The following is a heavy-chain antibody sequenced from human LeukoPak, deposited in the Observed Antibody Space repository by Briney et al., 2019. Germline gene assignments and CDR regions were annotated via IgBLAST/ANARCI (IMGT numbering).Heavy chain of an antibody. J-gene: IGHJ5*02. CDR3: ATTGLLGDIP. CDR1: GFTFSSYA. CDR2: ISKNGKTI. Sequence: GGSLRLSCAASGFTFSSYAMSWIRQAPGKGLEWLSYISKNGKTIYYADSVKGRFTISRDNAKKSVYLQMNSLRAEDTAVYYCATTGLLGDIPRGQGTLVTVSS. D-gene: IGHD2-21*01. V-gene: IGHV3-11*01.